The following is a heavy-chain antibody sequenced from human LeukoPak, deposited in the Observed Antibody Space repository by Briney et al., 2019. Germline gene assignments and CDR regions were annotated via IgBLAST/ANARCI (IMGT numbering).Heavy chain of an antibody. Sequence: QRGASLRLSCAVAGFTVSSYAMSSARQPPGKGREWVSAISGSGGSTYYADSVKGRFTISRDNSKNTLYLQMNSLRAEDTAVYYCAKDPFTHTAMAPFDYWGQGTLVTVSS. D-gene: IGHD5-18*01. J-gene: IGHJ4*02. V-gene: IGHV3-23*01. CDR3: AKDPFTHTAMAPFDY. CDR1: GFTVSSYA. CDR2: ISGSGGST.